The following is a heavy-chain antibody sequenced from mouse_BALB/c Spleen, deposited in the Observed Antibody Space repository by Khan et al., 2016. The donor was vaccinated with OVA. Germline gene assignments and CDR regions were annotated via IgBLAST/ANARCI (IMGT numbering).Heavy chain of an antibody. V-gene: IGHV9-2-1*01. J-gene: IGHJ3*01. D-gene: IGHD3-1*01. Sequence: QIQLVQSGPELKKPGETVKISCKASGYTFTDYSMHWVKQAPGKDLKWMGRINTETGETTYADDFKGRFAFSLETSASTAYLQINNLQKEDTATYFCTRRGSFGYWGQGTLVTVSA. CDR3: TRRGSFGY. CDR2: INTETGET. CDR1: GYTFTDYS.